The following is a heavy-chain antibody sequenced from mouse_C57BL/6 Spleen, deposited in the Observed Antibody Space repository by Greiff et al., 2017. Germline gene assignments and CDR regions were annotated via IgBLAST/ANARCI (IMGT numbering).Heavy chain of an antibody. V-gene: IGHV7-3*01. Sequence: EVKLMESGGGLVQPGGSLSLSCAASGFTFTDYYMSWVRQPPGKALEWLGFIRNKANGYTTEYSASVKGRFTISRDNSQSILYLQMNALRAEDSATYYCAREAYYSNYVSYFDYWGQGTTLTVSS. CDR2: IRNKANGYTT. J-gene: IGHJ2*01. CDR3: AREAYYSNYVSYFDY. CDR1: GFTFTDYY. D-gene: IGHD2-5*01.